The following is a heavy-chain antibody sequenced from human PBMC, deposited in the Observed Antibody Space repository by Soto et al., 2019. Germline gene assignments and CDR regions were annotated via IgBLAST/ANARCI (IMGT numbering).Heavy chain of an antibody. CDR1: EFTFSNYA. Sequence: PGGPLRLSCAASEFTFSNYAMSWVRQAPGKGLEWVSAISGNGGSTYYADSVKGRFTISRDNSKNTLYLQMNSLRAEDTAVYYCATTYSQAAVDYWGQGTLVTVSS. J-gene: IGHJ4*02. CDR3: ATTYSQAAVDY. D-gene: IGHD6-13*01. V-gene: IGHV3-23*01. CDR2: ISGNGGST.